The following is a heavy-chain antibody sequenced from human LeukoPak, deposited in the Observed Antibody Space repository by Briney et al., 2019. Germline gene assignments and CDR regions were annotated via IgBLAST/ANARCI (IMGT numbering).Heavy chain of an antibody. D-gene: IGHD4-17*01. CDR1: GGSISDFY. CDR2: TYYGGST. V-gene: IGHV4-59*01. J-gene: IGHJ5*02. CDR3: ARNGGLYGDYPWFDP. Sequence: PSETLSLICSVSGGSISDFYSNWIRQPPGNGLEWIGCTYYGGSTKYNPSLKSRVTISIDTSKNQFSLKLSSVTTADTAVYYCARNGGLYGDYPWFDPWGQGSLVTVSS.